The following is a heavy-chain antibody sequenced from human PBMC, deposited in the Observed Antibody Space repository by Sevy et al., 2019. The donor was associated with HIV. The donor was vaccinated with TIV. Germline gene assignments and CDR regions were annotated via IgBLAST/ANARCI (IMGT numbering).Heavy chain of an antibody. CDR3: ARGYYFDSSAYYRFDY. V-gene: IGHV1-8*03. CDR2: LNPNSGNT. J-gene: IGHJ4*02. Sequence: ASVKVSCKASGYTFTSYDINWVRQATGQGLEWMGWLNPNSGNTGCAQKFQGTVTITRNTSISTAYMELSSLRSEDAAVYYCARGYYFDSSAYYRFDYWGQGTLVTVSS. CDR1: GYTFTSYD. D-gene: IGHD3-22*01.